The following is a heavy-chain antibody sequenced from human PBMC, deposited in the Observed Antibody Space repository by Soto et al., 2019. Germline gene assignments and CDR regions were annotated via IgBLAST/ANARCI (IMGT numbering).Heavy chain of an antibody. J-gene: IGHJ6*02. Sequence: SETLSLTCTVSGGSISSTTYSWGWIRQPPGKALEWIGNIYDSGSTSYNPSLKSRVTISVDTSKNHFSLKLTSVTAADTAVYFCARGSSSYYDYGMDVWGQGTTVTVSS. CDR3: ARGSSSYYDYGMDV. V-gene: IGHV4-39*07. CDR1: GGSISSTTYS. CDR2: IYDSGST. D-gene: IGHD6-6*01.